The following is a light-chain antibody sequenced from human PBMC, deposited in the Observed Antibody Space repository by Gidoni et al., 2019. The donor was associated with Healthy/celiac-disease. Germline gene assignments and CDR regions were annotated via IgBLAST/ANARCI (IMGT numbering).Light chain of an antibody. Sequence: EIVLTQSPATLSLSPGERATLSCRASQSVSSYLAWYQQKPGQAPRLLIYDASNRATGIPARCSGSGSGTDVTLTISSLEPEDFAVYYCQQRSNWPLFTFGPGTKVDIK. CDR1: QSVSSY. V-gene: IGKV3-11*01. J-gene: IGKJ3*01. CDR2: DAS. CDR3: QQRSNWPLFT.